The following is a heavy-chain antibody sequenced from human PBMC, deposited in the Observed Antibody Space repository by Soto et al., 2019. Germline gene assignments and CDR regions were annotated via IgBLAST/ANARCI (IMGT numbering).Heavy chain of an antibody. D-gene: IGHD6-19*01. V-gene: IGHV1-18*01. Sequence: QVQLVQSGAEVKKPGASVKVSCKASGYTFTNYGISWVRQAPGQGLEWVGWITTYNGHTDYAQKFQGRVTMTTDTSTNTVYMELRSLRSDDTAVYYCARRLSGGYADFDYWCQGTLVTVSS. CDR2: ITTYNGHT. CDR1: GYTFTNYG. CDR3: ARRLSGGYADFDY. J-gene: IGHJ4*02.